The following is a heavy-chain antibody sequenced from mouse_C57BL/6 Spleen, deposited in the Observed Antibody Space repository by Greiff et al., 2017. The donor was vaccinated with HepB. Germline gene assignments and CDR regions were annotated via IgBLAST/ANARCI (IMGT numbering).Heavy chain of an antibody. CDR3: ARQISKAWFAY. CDR2: IYPGDGDT. J-gene: IGHJ3*01. Sequence: VQLQQPGPELVKPGASVKISCKASGYAFSSSWMNWVKQRPGKGLEWIGRIYPGDGDTNYNGKFKGKATLTADKSSSTAYMQLSSLTSEDSAVYFCARQISKAWFAYWGQGTLVTVAA. D-gene: IGHD2-5*01. CDR1: GYAFSSSW. V-gene: IGHV1-82*01.